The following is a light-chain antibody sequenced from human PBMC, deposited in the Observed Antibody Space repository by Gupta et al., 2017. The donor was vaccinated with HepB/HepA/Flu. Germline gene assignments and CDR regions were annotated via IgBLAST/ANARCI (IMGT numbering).Light chain of an antibody. J-gene: IGLJ2*01. CDR2: DVS. Sequence: SALTQPASVSGSPGQSLTISCTGPSSDVGGYNYVSWYQQHPDKAPKLMIYDVSNRPAGVANRFSGSKSGNTASLTISGLQAEDEADYYCSSYTSSSTLVFGGGTKLTVL. CDR1: SSDVGGYNY. CDR3: SSYTSSSTLV. V-gene: IGLV2-14*01.